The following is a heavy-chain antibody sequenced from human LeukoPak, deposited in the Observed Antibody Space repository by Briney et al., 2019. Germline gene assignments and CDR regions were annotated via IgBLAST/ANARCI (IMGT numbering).Heavy chain of an antibody. D-gene: IGHD6-19*01. V-gene: IGHV1-8*01. CDR2: MNPNSGNT. J-gene: IGHJ4*02. CDR1: GYTFTSCD. Sequence: ASVKVSCKASGYTFTSCDINWVRQATGQGLEWMGWMNPNSGNTGYAQKFQGRVTMTRNTSISTAYMELSSLRSEDTAVYYCARGLWGAVAGTGYYFDYWGQGTLVTVSS. CDR3: ARGLWGAVAGTGYYFDY.